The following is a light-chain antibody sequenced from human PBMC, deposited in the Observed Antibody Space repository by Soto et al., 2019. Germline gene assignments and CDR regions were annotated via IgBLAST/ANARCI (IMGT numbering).Light chain of an antibody. CDR2: GSS. J-gene: IGKJ2*01. CDR3: QQYVTSPYT. CDR1: QSISSIA. Sequence: IVLTQSPGTLSLSPGERVVLSCRTSQSISSIALAWYQQKPGQPPSLLIYGSSRRSTGTPDRFSGRGSGTDFSLSISRLELEDFAVCFCQQYVTSPYTCGQGTKLEI. V-gene: IGKV3-20*01.